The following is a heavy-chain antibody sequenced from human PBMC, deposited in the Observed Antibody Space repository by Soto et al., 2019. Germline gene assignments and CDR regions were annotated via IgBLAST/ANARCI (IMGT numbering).Heavy chain of an antibody. CDR1: GFIFTDAW. D-gene: IGHD3-3*01. V-gene: IGHV3-15*07. Sequence: DVQLVESGGGLVQPGGSLRLSCATSGFIFTDAWMNWVRQAPGKGLEWVGRIKTKAQGETKDYAAPVKGRFSISRDDSRNTLHLQMTSLITEDTAVYYCTRGSYEGYWGQGVLVTVSS. J-gene: IGHJ4*02. CDR3: TRGSYEGY. CDR2: IKTKAQGETK.